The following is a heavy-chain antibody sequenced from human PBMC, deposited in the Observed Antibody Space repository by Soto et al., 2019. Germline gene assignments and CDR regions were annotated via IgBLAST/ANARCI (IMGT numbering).Heavy chain of an antibody. CDR3: SKDPMQWLAAAFDI. J-gene: IGHJ3*02. Sequence: PGGSLRLSCAASGCTFSSYAMSWVRQAPGKGLEWVSAISGSGGSTYYADSVKGRFTISRDNSKNTLYLQMNSLRAEDTAVYYCSKDPMQWLAAAFDIWGQGTMVTVSS. CDR1: GCTFSSYA. D-gene: IGHD6-19*01. V-gene: IGHV3-23*01. CDR2: ISGSGGST.